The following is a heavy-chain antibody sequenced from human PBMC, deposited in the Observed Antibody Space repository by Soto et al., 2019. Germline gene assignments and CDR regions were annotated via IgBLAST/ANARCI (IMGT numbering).Heavy chain of an antibody. D-gene: IGHD6-13*01. J-gene: IGHJ6*02. CDR1: GFTFSSYG. CDR3: AKDASSSWYGGYYYYGMDV. V-gene: IGHV3-30*18. Sequence: QVQLVESGGGVVQPGRSLRLSCAASGFTFSSYGMHWVRQAPGKGLEWVAVISYDGSNKYYADSVKGRFTISRDNSKNTRYLQMNSLRAEDTAVYYCAKDASSSWYGGYYYYGMDVWGQGTTVTVSS. CDR2: ISYDGSNK.